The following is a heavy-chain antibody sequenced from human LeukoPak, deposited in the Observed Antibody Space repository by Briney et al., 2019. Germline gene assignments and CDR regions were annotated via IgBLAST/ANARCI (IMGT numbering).Heavy chain of an antibody. D-gene: IGHD6-6*01. V-gene: IGHV3-21*01. CDR3: ARGSDRSSYLVFDY. J-gene: IGHJ4*02. CDR1: GFTFSSYS. CDR2: ISSSSSYI. Sequence: PGASLRLSCAASGFTFSSYSMNWVRQAPGKGLEWASSISSSSSYIYYADSVKGRFTISRDNAKNSLYLQMNSLRAEDTAVYYCARGSDRSSYLVFDYWGQGTLVTVSS.